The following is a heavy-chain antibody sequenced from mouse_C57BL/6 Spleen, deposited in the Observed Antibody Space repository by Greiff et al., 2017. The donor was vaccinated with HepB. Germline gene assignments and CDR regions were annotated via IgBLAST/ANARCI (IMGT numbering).Heavy chain of an antibody. CDR3: ARGGYDYGSSPWFDY. CDR2: INPNNGGT. Sequence: DVQLQASGPELVKPGASVKIPCKASGYTFTDYNMDWVKQSHGKSLEWIGDINPNNGGTIYNQKFKGKATLTVDKSSSTAYMELRSLTSEDTAVYYCARGGYDYGSSPWFDYWGQGTTLTVSS. CDR1: GYTFTDYN. J-gene: IGHJ2*01. V-gene: IGHV1-18*01. D-gene: IGHD1-1*01.